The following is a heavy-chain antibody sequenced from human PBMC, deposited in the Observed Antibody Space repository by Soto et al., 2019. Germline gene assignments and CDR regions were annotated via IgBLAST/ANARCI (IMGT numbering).Heavy chain of an antibody. Sequence: VGSVILSGSAAGFPFSSYAMSWVRAAPGKGLEWVSAISGSGGSTYYADSVKGRFTISRDNSKNTLYLQMNSLRAEDTAVYYCAKDRTIVLVPAASFEKWVQGTLVTVS. J-gene: IGHJ4*02. CDR3: AKDRTIVLVPAASFEK. D-gene: IGHD2-2*01. V-gene: IGHV3-23*01. CDR2: ISGSGGST. CDR1: GFPFSSYA.